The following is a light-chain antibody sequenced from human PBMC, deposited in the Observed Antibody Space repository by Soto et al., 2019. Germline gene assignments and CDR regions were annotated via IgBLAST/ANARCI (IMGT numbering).Light chain of an antibody. J-gene: IGKJ1*01. CDR1: QSVSSSY. CDR2: GAS. V-gene: IGKV3-20*01. Sequence: EIVLTQSPGTLSLSPRERATLSCRASQSVSSSYLAWYQQRPGQAPRLLIYGASSRATGIPDRFSGSGSGTDFTLTISRLEPEDFAVYYCQQYDSSSRTFGQGTKVEIK. CDR3: QQYDSSSRT.